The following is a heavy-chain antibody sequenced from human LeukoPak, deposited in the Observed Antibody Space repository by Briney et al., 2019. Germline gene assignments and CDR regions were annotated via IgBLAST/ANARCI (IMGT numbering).Heavy chain of an antibody. CDR2: IASETYGGTA. CDR3: TRDQTPYY. V-gene: IGHV3-49*04. Sequence: PGGSLRLSCVASGFSFNIHGMTWVRQAPGKGLEWVGFIASETYGGTAEYAASVKGRFAISRDDSKSIAYLQMNSLKTEDTAVYYCTRDQTPYYWGQGTLVTVSS. J-gene: IGHJ4*02. CDR1: GFSFNIHG.